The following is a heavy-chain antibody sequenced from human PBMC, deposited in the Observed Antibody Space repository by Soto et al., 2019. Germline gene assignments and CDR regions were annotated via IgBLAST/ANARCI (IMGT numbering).Heavy chain of an antibody. CDR2: VYCDDDK. D-gene: IGHD1-26*01. CDR1: GFSLIDSGVA. CDR3: VHTYADHAGYYLDF. Sequence: QITLKESGPTLVNPTQTLTLTCSTSGFSLIDSGVAVGWIRQPPGKALDWLALVYCDDDKRYSPSLRTRLTITRDTSKNQVVLTMTNIDPVDTATYYCVHTYADHAGYYLDFWGQGTLVTVSS. V-gene: IGHV2-5*02. J-gene: IGHJ4*02.